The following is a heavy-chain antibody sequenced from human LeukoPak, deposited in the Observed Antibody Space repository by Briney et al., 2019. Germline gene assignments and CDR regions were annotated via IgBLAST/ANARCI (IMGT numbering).Heavy chain of an antibody. J-gene: IGHJ4*02. D-gene: IGHD6-13*01. V-gene: IGHV3-23*01. CDR1: GFTFSSYA. CDR2: ISGSGGST. CDR3: AKGTEQQLPHTIYFDY. Sequence: GGPLRLSCAASGFTFSSYAMSWVRQAPGKGLEWVSAISGSGGSTYYAGSVKGRFTISRDNSKNTLYLQMNSLRAEDTAVYYCAKGTEQQLPHTIYFDYWGQGTLVTVSS.